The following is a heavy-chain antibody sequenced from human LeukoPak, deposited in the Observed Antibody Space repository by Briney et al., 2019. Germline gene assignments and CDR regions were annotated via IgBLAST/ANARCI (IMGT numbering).Heavy chain of an antibody. V-gene: IGHV3-48*04. D-gene: IGHD4/OR15-4a*01. CDR2: ISSTSSTI. Sequence: GGSLRLSCAASGFTFRSYSMHWVRQAPGKGLEWVSYISSTSSTIYYADSVKGRFTISRDNAKNSLYLQMNSLRADDTAVYYCARGGAHDYWGQGTLVTVSS. CDR3: ARGGAHDY. J-gene: IGHJ4*02. CDR1: GFTFRSYS.